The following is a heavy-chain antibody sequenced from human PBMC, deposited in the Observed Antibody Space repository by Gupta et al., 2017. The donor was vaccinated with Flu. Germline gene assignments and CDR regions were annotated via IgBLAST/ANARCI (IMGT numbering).Heavy chain of an antibody. Sequence: KGLEWVALICYDENNNYYVDSVTGRFTISRDNSKNMLYLQMNSLRVEDTAVYHCARVGWASAPETAMATPFDYWGQGTLVTVSS. CDR2: ICYDENNN. V-gene: IGHV3-33*01. J-gene: IGHJ4*02. D-gene: IGHD5-18*01. CDR3: ARVGWASAPETAMATPFDY.